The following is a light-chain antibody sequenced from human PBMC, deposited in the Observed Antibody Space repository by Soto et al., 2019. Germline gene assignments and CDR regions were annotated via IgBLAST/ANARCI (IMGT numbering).Light chain of an antibody. CDR3: QQYGHSPIT. CDR1: QSVSSYY. V-gene: IGKV3-20*01. CDR2: GAS. Sequence: EIVLTQSPGTLSFSAVERATLSSRASQSVSSYYLAWYQQKPGQAPRLLISGASSRATGIPDRFSGSGSGTDFTLTISRLEPEDFALYYCQQYGHSPITFGQGTRLENK. J-gene: IGKJ5*01.